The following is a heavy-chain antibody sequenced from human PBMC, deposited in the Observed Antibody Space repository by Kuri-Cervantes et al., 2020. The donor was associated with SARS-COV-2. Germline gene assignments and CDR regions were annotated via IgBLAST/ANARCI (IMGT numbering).Heavy chain of an antibody. D-gene: IGHD4-17*01. Sequence: SQTLSLTCAVSGGSISSGGYSWSWIRQPPGKGPEWIGYIYYSGSTYYNPSLKSRVTISVDTSKNQFSLKLSSVTAADTAVYYCARGGTTTGHDNDAFDIWGQGTMVTVSS. CDR1: GGSISSGGYS. J-gene: IGHJ3*02. V-gene: IGHV4-31*02. CDR3: ARGGTTTGHDNDAFDI. CDR2: IYYSGST.